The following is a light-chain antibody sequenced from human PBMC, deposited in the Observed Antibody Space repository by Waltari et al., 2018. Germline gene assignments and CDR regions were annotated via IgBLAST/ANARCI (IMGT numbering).Light chain of an antibody. V-gene: IGKV4-1*01. CDR2: WAS. J-gene: IGKJ4*01. Sequence: DIVMTQSPDSLAVSLGERATVNCKSSQSVLFSSDNKNYLAWYQQKPGQPPKELIYWASTRESGVPDRFSGSGSGTDFTLTISSLQAEDVAVYYCQQYYSNEVTFGGGTKVEIK. CDR3: QQYYSNEVT. CDR1: QSVLFSSDNKNY.